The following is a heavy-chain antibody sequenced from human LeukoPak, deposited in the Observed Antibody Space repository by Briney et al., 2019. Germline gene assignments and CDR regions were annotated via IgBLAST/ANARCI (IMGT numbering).Heavy chain of an antibody. V-gene: IGHV3-23*01. D-gene: IGHD2-2*01. CDR3: AGDCSSTSCYGGY. CDR2: ISGSGGST. J-gene: IGHJ4*02. Sequence: GGSLRHSCAASGFTFSSYAMSWVRQAPGKGLERVSAISGSGGSTYYADSVKGRFTISRDNSKNTLYLQMNSLRAEDTAVYYCAGDCSSTSCYGGYWGQGTLVTVSS. CDR1: GFTFSSYA.